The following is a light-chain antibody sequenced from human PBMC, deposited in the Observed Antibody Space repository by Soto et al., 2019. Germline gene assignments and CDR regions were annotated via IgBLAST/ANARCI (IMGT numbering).Light chain of an antibody. CDR1: QGISSC. CDR2: AAS. J-gene: IGKJ4*01. CDR3: QHVYCSVST. V-gene: IGKV1-12*01. Sequence: DIQMTQSPSSVSASVGDRVTITCRASQGISSCLAWYQQKPGKATKLLIYAASSLQSWVPSRFSGSGSDTAFTPTPCSWQRAYFAAYHCQHVYCSVSTFGCGTLAEMK.